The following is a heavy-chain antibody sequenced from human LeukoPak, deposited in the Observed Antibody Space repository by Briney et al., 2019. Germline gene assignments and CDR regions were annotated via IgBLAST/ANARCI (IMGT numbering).Heavy chain of an antibody. J-gene: IGHJ6*03. CDR1: GYMFIYYE. V-gene: IGHV1-8*02. CDR2: MNTKSGET. CDR3: ARGRYMDV. Sequence: ASVKVSGKASGYMFIYYEINWVRQAPGQGREWMAWMNTKSGETGYEQKFQARVTITSDSSISTVYMELSSLRSEDTALYYCARGRYMDVWGKGTTVTVSS.